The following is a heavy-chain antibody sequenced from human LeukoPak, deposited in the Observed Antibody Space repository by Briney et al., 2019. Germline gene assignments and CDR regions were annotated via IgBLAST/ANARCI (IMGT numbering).Heavy chain of an antibody. J-gene: IGHJ4*02. D-gene: IGHD6-19*01. Sequence: GASVKVSCKASGYTFTDYYMHWVRQAPGQGLEWMVWINPNSGCTNYAQKFQGRVTMTRDTSISTAYIELSRLRSDDTAVYYCARDGGRYSRGWLGHDYWGQGTLVTVSS. CDR3: ARDGGRYSRGWLGHDY. CDR2: INPNSGCT. CDR1: GYTFTDYY. V-gene: IGHV1-2*02.